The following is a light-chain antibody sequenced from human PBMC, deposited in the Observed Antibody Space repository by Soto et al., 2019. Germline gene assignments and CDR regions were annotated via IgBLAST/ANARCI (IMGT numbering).Light chain of an antibody. CDR1: QSISSTY. V-gene: IGKV3-20*01. J-gene: IGKJ1*01. Sequence: EIVLTQSPGTLSLSQGEIATLSCRASQSISSTYLAWYQQKPGQAPRLLIYGASSRATGIPDTFSGSGSGTDFTLTISRLEPEDFAMYYCQQYGSSPGTFGQGTKVEIK. CDR3: QQYGSSPGT. CDR2: GAS.